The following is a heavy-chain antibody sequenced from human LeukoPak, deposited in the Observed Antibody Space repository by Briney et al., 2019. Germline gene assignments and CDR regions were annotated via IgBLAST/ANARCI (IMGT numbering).Heavy chain of an antibody. D-gene: IGHD2/OR15-2a*01. Sequence: NTSETLSLTRTVSGDSISGYYWSWIRQPAGKGLEWIGRIYTSGSTKYNPSFQGRVTMSLDTSKNQFSLRLSSVTAADTAIYYCAKYKFGSDYFSNWGQGALVTVSS. CDR3: AKYKFGSDYFSN. J-gene: IGHJ4*02. CDR2: IYTSGST. CDR1: GDSISGYY. V-gene: IGHV4-4*07.